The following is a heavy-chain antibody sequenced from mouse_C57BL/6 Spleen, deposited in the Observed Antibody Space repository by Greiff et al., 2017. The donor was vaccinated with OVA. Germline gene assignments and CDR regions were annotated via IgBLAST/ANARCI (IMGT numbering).Heavy chain of an antibody. CDR2: IYPGDGDT. Sequence: QVQLQQSGPELVKPGASVKISCKASGYAFSSSWMNWVKQRPGKGLEWIGRIYPGDGDTNYNGKFKGKATLTADKSSSTAYMQLSSLTSEDSAVYFCGTAQATLAWFAYWGQGTLVTVSA. V-gene: IGHV1-82*01. CDR1: GYAFSSSW. CDR3: GTAQATLAWFAY. D-gene: IGHD3-2*02. J-gene: IGHJ3*01.